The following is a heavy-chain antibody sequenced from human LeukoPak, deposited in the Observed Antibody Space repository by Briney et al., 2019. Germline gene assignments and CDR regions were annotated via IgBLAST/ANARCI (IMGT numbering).Heavy chain of an antibody. Sequence: GESLKISCKGSGYSFTSYWIGWVRQMPGKGLEWMGIIYPGDSDTRYSPSFQGQVTISADKSISTAYLQWSSLKASDTAMYYCARHGYSSSWYGVGVYYYYGMDVWGQGTTVTVSS. CDR2: IYPGDSDT. D-gene: IGHD6-13*01. V-gene: IGHV5-51*01. CDR3: ARHGYSSSWYGVGVYYYYGMDV. CDR1: GYSFTSYW. J-gene: IGHJ6*02.